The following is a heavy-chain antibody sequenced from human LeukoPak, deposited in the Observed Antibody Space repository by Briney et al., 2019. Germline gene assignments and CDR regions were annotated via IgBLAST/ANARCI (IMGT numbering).Heavy chain of an antibody. CDR3: ARVTPSGMDV. J-gene: IGHJ6*02. Sequence: GGSLRLSCAASGFTFRRYSMNWVRQAPGKGLEWVSSISSSSSYIYYSDSVKGRFTISRDNAKNSLYLQMNSLRAEDTAVYYCARVTPSGMDVWGQGTTVTVSS. CDR2: ISSSSSYI. CDR1: GFTFRRYS. V-gene: IGHV3-21*01.